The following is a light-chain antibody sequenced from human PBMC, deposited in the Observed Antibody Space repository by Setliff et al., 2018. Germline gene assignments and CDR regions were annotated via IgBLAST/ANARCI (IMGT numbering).Light chain of an antibody. Sequence: QSALTQPASVSGSPGQSVTISCTGTNNDVGAYNYVSRYQQHPGKAPKFMIYDVSKRSSGASDRFSGSKSGNTASLTISGLQAEDEADYYCSSYAGGSTYVFGTGTKVTVL. J-gene: IGLJ1*01. CDR1: NNDVGAYNY. CDR2: DVS. V-gene: IGLV2-23*02. CDR3: SSYAGGSTYV.